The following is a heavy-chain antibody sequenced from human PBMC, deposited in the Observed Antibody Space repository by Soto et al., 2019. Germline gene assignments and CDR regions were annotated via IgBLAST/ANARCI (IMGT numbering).Heavy chain of an antibody. Sequence: GASVKVSCKASGGTFSSYTISWVRQAPGQGLEWMGRIIPILGIANYAQKFQGRVTITADKSTSTAYMELSSLRSEDTAVYYCARGAGGGYDFAFDIWGQGTMVTVSS. CDR3: ARGAGGGYDFAFDI. V-gene: IGHV1-69*02. D-gene: IGHD5-12*01. CDR2: IIPILGIA. CDR1: GGTFSSYT. J-gene: IGHJ3*02.